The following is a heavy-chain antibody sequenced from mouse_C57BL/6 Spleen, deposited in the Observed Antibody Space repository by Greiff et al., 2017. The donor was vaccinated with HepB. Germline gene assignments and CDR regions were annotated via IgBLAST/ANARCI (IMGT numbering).Heavy chain of an antibody. CDR2: ISYDGSN. J-gene: IGHJ4*01. V-gene: IGHV3-6*01. Sequence: EVQLQQSGPGLVKPSQSLSLTCSVTGYSITSGYYWNWIRQFPGNKLEWMGYISYDGSNNYNPSLKNRISITRDTSKNQFFLKLNSVTTEDTATYYCARDYYGQYYYAMDYWGQGTSVTVSS. CDR3: ARDYYGQYYYAMDY. CDR1: GYSITSGYY. D-gene: IGHD1-1*01.